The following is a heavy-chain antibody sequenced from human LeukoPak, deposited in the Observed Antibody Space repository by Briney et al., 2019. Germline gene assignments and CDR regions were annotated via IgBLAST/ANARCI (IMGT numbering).Heavy chain of an antibody. V-gene: IGHV1-8*03. J-gene: IGHJ6*03. Sequence: GASVKVSCKASGYTFTSYDINWVRQATGQGLEWMGWMNPNSGNTGYAQKFQGRVTITRNTSISTAYMEMSSLRSDDTAVYYCARGPYDFWSGYYTPVPYYYYMDVWGKGTTVTVSS. CDR3: ARGPYDFWSGYYTPVPYYYYMDV. D-gene: IGHD3-3*01. CDR2: MNPNSGNT. CDR1: GYTFTSYD.